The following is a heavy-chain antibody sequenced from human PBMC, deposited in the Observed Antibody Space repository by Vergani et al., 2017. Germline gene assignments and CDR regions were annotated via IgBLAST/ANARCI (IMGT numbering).Heavy chain of an antibody. Sequence: QVQLQESGPGLVKPSQTLSLTCTVSGGSISSGSYYWSWIRQPAGKGLEWIGRIYTSGSTNYNPSLKSRVTISVDTSKNQFSLKLSSVTAADTAVYYCARLYSGYDFGMDVWGQGTTVTVSS. CDR3: ARLYSGYDFGMDV. D-gene: IGHD5-12*01. CDR1: GGSISSGSYY. J-gene: IGHJ6*02. V-gene: IGHV4-61*02. CDR2: IYTSGST.